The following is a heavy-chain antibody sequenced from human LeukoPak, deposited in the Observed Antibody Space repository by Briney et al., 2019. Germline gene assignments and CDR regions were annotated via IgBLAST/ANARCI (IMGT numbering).Heavy chain of an antibody. CDR1: GGSRSSGDYY. J-gene: IGHJ4*02. V-gene: IGHV4-30-4*01. Sequence: SQTLSLTCAVAGGSRSSGDYYWSWIRQPPGKGLEWIGYIYYSGSTYYNPSLKSRVTISVDTSKNQFSLKLSSVTAADTAVYYCAGYCSGGSCHSRGVYWGQGTLVTVSS. CDR2: IYYSGST. D-gene: IGHD2-15*01. CDR3: AGYCSGGSCHSRGVY.